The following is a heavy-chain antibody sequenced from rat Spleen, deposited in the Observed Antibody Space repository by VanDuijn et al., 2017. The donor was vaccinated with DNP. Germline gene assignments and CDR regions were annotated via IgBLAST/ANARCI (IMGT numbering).Heavy chain of an antibody. CDR1: GFIFNDFW. CDR3: ASRPPPTRGPFDY. Sequence: EVKFVESGGGLVQPGRSLKLSCAASGFIFNDFWMGWVRQAPGKGLEWIGEINKGSSTINYIPSLKDKFTISRDNAQNTLYLQMNKLGSEDTAIYYCASRPPPTRGPFDYWGQGVTVTVSS. D-gene: IGHD1-4*01. J-gene: IGHJ2*01. V-gene: IGHV4-2*01. CDR2: INKGSSTI.